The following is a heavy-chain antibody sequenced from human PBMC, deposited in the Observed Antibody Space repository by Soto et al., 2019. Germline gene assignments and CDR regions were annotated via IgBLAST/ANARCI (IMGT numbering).Heavy chain of an antibody. J-gene: IGHJ4*02. D-gene: IGHD2-2*01. V-gene: IGHV1-46*03. CDR1: GYTFTSYY. CDR3: ARAVGCSSTRCNDN. CDR2: INPSGGST. Sequence: ASVKVSCKASGYTFTSYYMHWVRQAPGQGLEWMGIINPSGGSTSYAQKFQGRGTMTRYTSTITVYMELSRLRSEQRAVYSCARAVGCSSTRCNDNWGKGNLVTV.